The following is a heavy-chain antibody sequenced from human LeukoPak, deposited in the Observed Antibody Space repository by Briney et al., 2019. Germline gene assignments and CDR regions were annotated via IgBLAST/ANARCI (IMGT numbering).Heavy chain of an antibody. CDR2: TNGDGSTK. CDR3: ARETAGGNAH. V-gene: IGHV3-74*01. CDR1: GFTFSSYW. J-gene: IGHJ4*02. Sequence: GGSLRLSCAASGFTFSSYWMHWVRQAPGKGLVWVSRTNGDGSTKSYADSVRGRFTISRDNAANTLYLQMNSLRAEDSAVYHCARETAGGNAHWGQGTLVTVSS. D-gene: IGHD6-13*01.